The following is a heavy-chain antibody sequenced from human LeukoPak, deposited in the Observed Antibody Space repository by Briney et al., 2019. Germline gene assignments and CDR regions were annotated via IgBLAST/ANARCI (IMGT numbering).Heavy chain of an antibody. CDR2: IYYSGST. V-gene: IGHV4-39*01. J-gene: IGHJ5*02. CDR3: ARHHSSSWWEEFDP. D-gene: IGHD6-13*01. CDR1: GGSISSSSYY. Sequence: SETLSLTCTVSGGSISSSSYYWGWIRQPPGKGLEWIGSIYYSGSTYYNPSLKSRVTISVDTSKNQFSLKLSSVTAADTAVYYCARHHSSSWWEEFDPWGQGTLVTVPS.